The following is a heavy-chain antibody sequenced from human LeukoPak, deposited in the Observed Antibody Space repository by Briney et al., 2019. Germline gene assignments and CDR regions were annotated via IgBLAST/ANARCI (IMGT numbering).Heavy chain of an antibody. CDR2: LSYDANE. D-gene: IGHD3-22*01. Sequence: PGGSLRLSCAASGFTFSSYALHWVRQAPGKGLDLEWVTVLSYDANEYYADSVKGRFTISRDNSKNTLYLQMNSLRAEDTAVYYCAKDRSLTLPTFERSGYYYYWGQGTLVTVSS. CDR3: AKDRSLTLPTFERSGYYYY. J-gene: IGHJ4*02. V-gene: IGHV3-30-3*01. CDR1: GFTFSSYA.